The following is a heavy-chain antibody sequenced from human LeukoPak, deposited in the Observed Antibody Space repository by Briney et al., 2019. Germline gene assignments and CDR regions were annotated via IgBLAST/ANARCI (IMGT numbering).Heavy chain of an antibody. J-gene: IGHJ3*02. V-gene: IGHV1-69*05. CDR2: IIPIFGTA. Sequence: ASVKVSCKXSGGTFSSYAISWVRQAPGQGLEWMGGIIPIFGTANYAQKFQGRVTITTDESTSTAYMELSSLRSEDTAVYYCARSKFTAGRGAFDIWGQGTMVTVSS. D-gene: IGHD6-19*01. CDR1: GGTFSSYA. CDR3: ARSKFTAGRGAFDI.